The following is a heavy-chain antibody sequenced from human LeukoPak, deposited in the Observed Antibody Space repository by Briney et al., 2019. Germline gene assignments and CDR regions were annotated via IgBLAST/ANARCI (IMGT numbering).Heavy chain of an antibody. V-gene: IGHV3-64*01. CDR1: GFTFSSYA. Sequence: GGSLRLSCAASGFTFSSYAMHWVRQAPGKGLEYVSAISSNGGSTYYANSVKGRFTISRDNSKNTLYLQMGSLRAEDMAVYYCARGRCSSTSCSIQHWGQGTLVTVSS. CDR3: ARGRCSSTSCSIQH. CDR2: ISSNGGST. D-gene: IGHD2-2*01. J-gene: IGHJ1*01.